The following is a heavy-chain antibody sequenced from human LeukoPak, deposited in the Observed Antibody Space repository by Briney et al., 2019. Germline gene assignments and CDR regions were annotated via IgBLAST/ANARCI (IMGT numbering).Heavy chain of an antibody. CDR1: GGSFTDHY. D-gene: IGHD4-11*01. CDR3: ARGRPNSSNEIYLPFPRHRALDS. J-gene: IGHJ5*01. CDR2: INHGGSP. Sequence: PSETLSLTCGVFGGSFTDHYWNWIRQSPGKQLEWIGDINHGGSPKYNPSLQSRVTIILDTSKNEFSLRLTSVTAADTAVYFCARGRPNSSNEIYLPFPRHRALDSWGQGTLVTVSS. V-gene: IGHV4-34*01.